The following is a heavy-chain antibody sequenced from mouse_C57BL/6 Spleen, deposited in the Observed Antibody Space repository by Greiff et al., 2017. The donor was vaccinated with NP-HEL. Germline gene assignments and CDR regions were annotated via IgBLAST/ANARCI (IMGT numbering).Heavy chain of an antibody. J-gene: IGHJ4*01. CDR1: GYTFTSYW. CDR3: ARVAAQAPMGY. CDR2: IDPSDSYT. D-gene: IGHD3-2*02. Sequence: QVQLQQPGAELVRPGTSVKLSCKASGYTFTSYWMHWVKQRPGQGLEWIGVIDPSDSYTHYNQKFKGKATLTVDTSSSTAYMQLSSLTSEDSAVYYCARVAAQAPMGYWGQGTSVTVSS. V-gene: IGHV1-59*01.